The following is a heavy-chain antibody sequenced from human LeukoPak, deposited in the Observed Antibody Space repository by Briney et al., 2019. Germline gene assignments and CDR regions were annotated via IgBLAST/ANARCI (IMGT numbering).Heavy chain of an antibody. CDR2: IIPIFGTA. Sequence: ASVKVSCKASGGTFSSYAISWVRQAPGQGLEWMGGIIPIFGTANYAQKFQGRVTITTDESTSTAYMELSSLRSEDTAVYYCASGPWGDYYFDYWGQGTLVTVSS. J-gene: IGHJ4*02. V-gene: IGHV1-69*05. CDR1: GGTFSSYA. CDR3: ASGPWGDYYFDY. D-gene: IGHD2-21*02.